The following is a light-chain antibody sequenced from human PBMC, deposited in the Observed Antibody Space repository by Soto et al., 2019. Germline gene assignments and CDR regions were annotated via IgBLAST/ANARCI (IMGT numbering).Light chain of an antibody. CDR1: QGVSSL. V-gene: IGKV1-5*03. CDR3: HQYYNSRWT. J-gene: IGKJ1*01. CDR2: WAS. Sequence: DIKMSQSPSTLSASVGDRVSFSCRASQGVSSLLALYQHKPGEAPRLLIYWASTRQSGVPARFSGGGSGTEFTLTIGSLQAADVAAYYCHQYYNSRWTFGQGTKVDIK.